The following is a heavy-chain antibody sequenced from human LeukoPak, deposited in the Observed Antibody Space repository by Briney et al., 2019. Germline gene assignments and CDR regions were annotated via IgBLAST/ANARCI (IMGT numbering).Heavy chain of an antibody. Sequence: ASVKVSCKASGYTFTSYGISWVQQAPGQGLEWMGWISAYNGNTNYAQKLQGRVTMTTDTSTSTAYMELRSLRSDDTAVYYCARDPTIFGVVTWFDPWGQGTLVTVSS. D-gene: IGHD3-3*01. J-gene: IGHJ5*02. CDR1: GYTFTSYG. CDR3: ARDPTIFGVVTWFDP. CDR2: ISAYNGNT. V-gene: IGHV1-18*01.